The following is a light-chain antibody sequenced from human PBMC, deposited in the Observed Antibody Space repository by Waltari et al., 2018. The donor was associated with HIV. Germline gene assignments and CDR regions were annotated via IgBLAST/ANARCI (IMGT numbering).Light chain of an antibody. J-gene: IGLJ2*01. CDR1: SSNIGNNY. Sequence: QSVLTQPPSVSAAPGQKVTISCSGSSSNIGNNYVSWFQQLPGTAPKLLIYDNMKRPSGIPDRFSGSKSGTSATLGITGLQTGDEATYYCGAWDNTLDVVLFGGGTILTVL. V-gene: IGLV1-51*01. CDR3: GAWDNTLDVVL. CDR2: DNM.